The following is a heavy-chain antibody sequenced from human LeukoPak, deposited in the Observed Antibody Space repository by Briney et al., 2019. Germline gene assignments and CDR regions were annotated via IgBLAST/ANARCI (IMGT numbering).Heavy chain of an antibody. J-gene: IGHJ4*02. CDR2: FDPEDGET. V-gene: IGHV1-24*01. Sequence: ASVKVSCKVSGYTLTELSMHWVRQAPGKGLEWMGGFDPEDGETIYAQKFQGRVTMTEDTSTGTAYMELSSLRVEDTAVYYCAKDYVSGDGYWDFDYWGQGTLVTVSS. D-gene: IGHD5-24*01. CDR3: AKDYVSGDGYWDFDY. CDR1: GYTLTELS.